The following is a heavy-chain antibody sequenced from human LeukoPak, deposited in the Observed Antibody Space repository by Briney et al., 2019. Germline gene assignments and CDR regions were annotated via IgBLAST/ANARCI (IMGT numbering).Heavy chain of an antibody. CDR2: IISSGHTI. J-gene: IGHJ4*02. Sequence: GGSLRLSCAASGFTLSRYEMNWVRQAPGKGVERVLYIISSGHTIYYAPSVKGRFTISRDNAKISLYLQMNSLRAEDTAVYYCARGGIQLWLRSFDYWGQGTLVTVSS. CDR3: ARGGIQLWLRSFDY. V-gene: IGHV3-48*03. D-gene: IGHD5-18*01. CDR1: GFTLSRYE.